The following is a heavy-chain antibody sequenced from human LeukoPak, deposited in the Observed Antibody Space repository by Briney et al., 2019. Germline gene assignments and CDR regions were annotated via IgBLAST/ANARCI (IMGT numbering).Heavy chain of an antibody. Sequence: GGSLRLSCAASGFTVSSNYMTWVRQAPGKGLEWVAFIRYDGSNKYYADSVKGRFTISRDNSKNTLYLQMNSLRAEDTAVYYCAKDSSGWSYNWFDPWGQGTLVTVSS. CDR2: IRYDGSNK. J-gene: IGHJ5*02. V-gene: IGHV3-30*02. CDR3: AKDSSGWSYNWFDP. D-gene: IGHD6-19*01. CDR1: GFTVSSNY.